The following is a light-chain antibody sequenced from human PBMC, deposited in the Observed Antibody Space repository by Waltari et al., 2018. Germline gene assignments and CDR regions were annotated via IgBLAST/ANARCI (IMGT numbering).Light chain of an antibody. Sequence: IMMTQSPDSLAVSLGERAPINCKTSQSILFTSNNKNYLAWYQQRPGQPPKLLIYWASTRESGVPDRFSGSGSGTDFTLTISSLQTEDVAVYYCQQYYSTPYTFGQGTKLEI. J-gene: IGKJ2*01. CDR3: QQYYSTPYT. CDR2: WAS. V-gene: IGKV4-1*01. CDR1: QSILFTSNNKNY.